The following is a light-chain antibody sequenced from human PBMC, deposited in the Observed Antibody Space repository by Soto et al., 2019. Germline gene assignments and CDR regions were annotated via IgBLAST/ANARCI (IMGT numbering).Light chain of an antibody. CDR1: SSNIGAGYD. CDR2: GNS. CDR3: QSYDSSLSGSGV. J-gene: IGLJ1*01. V-gene: IGLV1-40*01. Sequence: QSVLTQAPSVSGAPRQRVTISCTGSSSNIGAGYDVHWYQQLPGTAPKLLIYGNSNRPSGVPDRFSGSKSGTSASLAITGLQAEDEADYYCQSYDSSLSGSGVFGTGTKLTVL.